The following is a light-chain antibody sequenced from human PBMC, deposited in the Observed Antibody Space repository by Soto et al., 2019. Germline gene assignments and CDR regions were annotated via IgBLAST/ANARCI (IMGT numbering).Light chain of an antibody. J-gene: IGKJ1*01. CDR2: KAS. Sequence: DIPMTQSPSTLSGSVGDRVTITCRASQTISSWLAWYQQKPGKAPKLLIYKASTLKSGVPSRFSGSGSGTDFTLTINSLQPEDVATYFCQKYDSVPWSFGQGTRVEI. V-gene: IGKV1-5*03. CDR1: QTISSW. CDR3: QKYDSVPWS.